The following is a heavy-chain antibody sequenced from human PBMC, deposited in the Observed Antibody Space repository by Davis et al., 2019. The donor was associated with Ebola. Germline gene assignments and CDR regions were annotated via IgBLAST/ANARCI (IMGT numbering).Heavy chain of an antibody. D-gene: IGHD3-3*01. CDR3: ARVGYYDFWSGYSEVYYYYGMDV. CDR1: GYTFTSYG. Sequence: ASVKVSCKASGYTFTSYGISWVRQAPGQGLEWMGWISAYNGNTNYAQKLQGRVTMTTDTSTSTAYMELSSLRSDDTAVYYCARVGYYDFWSGYSEVYYYYGMDVWGQGTTVTVSS. V-gene: IGHV1-18*01. CDR2: ISAYNGNT. J-gene: IGHJ6*02.